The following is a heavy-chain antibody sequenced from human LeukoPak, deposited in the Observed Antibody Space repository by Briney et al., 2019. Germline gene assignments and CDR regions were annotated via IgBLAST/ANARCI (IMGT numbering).Heavy chain of an antibody. CDR3: AKPPDLYDILTSLLDY. CDR1: GFTFSSYG. CDR2: ISYDGSNK. J-gene: IGHJ4*02. Sequence: GGSLRLSCAASGFTFSSYGMHWVRQAPGKGLEWVAVISYDGSNKYYADSVKGRFTISRDNSKNTLYLQMNSLRAEDTAVYYCAKPPDLYDILTSLLDYWGQGTLVTVSS. V-gene: IGHV3-30*18. D-gene: IGHD3-9*01.